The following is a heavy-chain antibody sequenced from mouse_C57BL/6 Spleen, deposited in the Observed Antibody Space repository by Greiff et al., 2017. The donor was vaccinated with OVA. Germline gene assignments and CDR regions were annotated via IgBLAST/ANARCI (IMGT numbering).Heavy chain of an antibody. D-gene: IGHD2-3*01. J-gene: IGHJ3*01. Sequence: EVQLVESGGGLVKPGGSLKLSCAASGFTFSDYGMHWVRQAPEKGLEWVAYISSGSSTIYYADTVKGRFTISRDNAKNTLFLQMTSLRSEDTAMYYCARDYDPAWFAYWGQGTLVTVSA. CDR2: ISSGSSTI. CDR3: ARDYDPAWFAY. V-gene: IGHV5-17*01. CDR1: GFTFSDYG.